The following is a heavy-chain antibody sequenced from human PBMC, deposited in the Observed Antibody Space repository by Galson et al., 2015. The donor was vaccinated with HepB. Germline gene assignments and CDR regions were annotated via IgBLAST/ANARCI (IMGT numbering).Heavy chain of an antibody. D-gene: IGHD3-3*01. V-gene: IGHV3-21*03. J-gene: IGHJ4*02. CDR2: IGRDLNYI. CDR1: GFTFSPFG. CDR3: ARDASEWSRDY. Sequence: SLRLSCAASGFTFSPFGMTWVRQAPGKGLEWVSVIGRDLNYIHYADSVKGRFITSRDKAKNTVNLQMNSLRVEDSGVYYCARDASEWSRDYWGQGTLVTVSS.